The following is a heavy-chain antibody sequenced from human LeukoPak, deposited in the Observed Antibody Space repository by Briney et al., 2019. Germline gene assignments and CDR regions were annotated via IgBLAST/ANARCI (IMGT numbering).Heavy chain of an antibody. J-gene: IGHJ5*02. CDR3: TTDSEWELP. D-gene: IGHD1-26*01. CDR1: GYTFTSYY. V-gene: IGHV1-46*01. Sequence: GASVKVSCKASGYTFTSYYMHWVRQAPGQGLEWMGIINPSGGSTSYAQKFQGRVTMTRDMSTSTDYMELSSLRAEDTAVYYCTTDSEWELPWGQGTLVTVSS. CDR2: INPSGGST.